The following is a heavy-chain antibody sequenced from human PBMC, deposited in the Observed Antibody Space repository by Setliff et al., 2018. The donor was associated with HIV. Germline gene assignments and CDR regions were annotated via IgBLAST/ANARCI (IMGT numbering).Heavy chain of an antibody. Sequence: PSETLSLTCTVSGGPISSNSYFWTWIRQSPGKGLEWVGQVNRDGGAHYNPSLRSRVTISVDTSKNQFSLKLTSMTAADTAVYYCARGWVRGPIISPGTYFSYGLDVWGQGTPVTVSS. CDR1: GGPISSNSYF. CDR3: ARGWVRGPIISPGTYFSYGLDV. V-gene: IGHV4-39*07. D-gene: IGHD3-10*01. J-gene: IGHJ6*02. CDR2: VNRDGGA.